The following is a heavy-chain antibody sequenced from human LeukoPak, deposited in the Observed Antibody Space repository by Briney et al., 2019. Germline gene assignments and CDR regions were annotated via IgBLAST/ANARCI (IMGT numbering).Heavy chain of an antibody. V-gene: IGHV4-39*07. CDR2: VYYSGST. CDR1: GGSISTTNYY. D-gene: IGHD3-10*01. CDR3: AKRGDAYYYYYMDV. Sequence: SETLSLTCTVSGGSISTTNYYWGWIRQSPGKGLEWFGCVYYSGSTYYNPSLKSRVTISVDKSKNQFSLKLSSVTAADTAVYYCAKRGDAYYYYYMDVWGKGTTVTISS. J-gene: IGHJ6*03.